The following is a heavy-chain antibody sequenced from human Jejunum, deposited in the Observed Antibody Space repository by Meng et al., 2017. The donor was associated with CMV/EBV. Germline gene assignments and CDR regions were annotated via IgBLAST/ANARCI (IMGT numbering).Heavy chain of an antibody. CDR2: ISAGSVSA. CDR1: SYA. D-gene: IGHD3-10*01. CDR3: AKVLNPPRMRFSYYGMDV. Sequence: SYAMTWVRQTPGRGLDWVSTISAGSVSAYYADSVKSRFTISRDNSKNTLYLQINSLRADDTAVYYCAKVLNPPRMRFSYYGMDVWGQGTTVTVSS. J-gene: IGHJ6*02. V-gene: IGHV3-23*01.